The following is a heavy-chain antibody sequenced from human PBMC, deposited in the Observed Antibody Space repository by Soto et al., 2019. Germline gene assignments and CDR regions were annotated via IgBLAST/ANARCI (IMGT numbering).Heavy chain of an antibody. D-gene: IGHD2-15*01. CDR2: TSYDGTNK. CDR1: GFTFSTHG. V-gene: IGHV3-30*18. CDR3: AKDLSGARWYYDALDV. J-gene: IGHJ6*02. Sequence: PGGSLRLSCEVSGFTFSTHGMHWVRQAPGKGLEWVVGTSYDGTNKYYARSVQGRFTISRENSMKTLYLQMNSLRTEDTAVYYCAKDLSGARWYYDALDVWGQGTTVTVSS.